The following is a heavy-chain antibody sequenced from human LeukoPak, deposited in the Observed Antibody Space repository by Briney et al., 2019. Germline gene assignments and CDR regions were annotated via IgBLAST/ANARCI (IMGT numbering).Heavy chain of an antibody. CDR1: GGSISSYY. CDR3: ARDRQYYYDSPSDAFDI. D-gene: IGHD3-22*01. Sequence: SETLSLTCTVSGGSISSYYWSWVRQPAGKGLEWIGRIYSSGSTNYNPSLKIRVTISVDTSKNQFSLKLSSVTAADTAVYYCARDRQYYYDSPSDAFDIWGQGTMVTVSS. V-gene: IGHV4-4*07. J-gene: IGHJ3*02. CDR2: IYSSGST.